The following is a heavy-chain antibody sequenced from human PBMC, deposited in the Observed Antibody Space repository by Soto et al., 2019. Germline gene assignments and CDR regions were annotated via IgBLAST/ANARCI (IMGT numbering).Heavy chain of an antibody. V-gene: IGHV3-23*01. J-gene: IGHJ6*04. Sequence: GGSLRLSCAASGFTFSSYAMSWVRQAPGKGLEWVSAISGSGGSTYYADSVKGRFTISRDNSKNTLYLQMNSLRAEDTAVYYCARHVGDFWIRGEKYYYYGMDVWGKGTTVTVSS. D-gene: IGHD3-3*01. CDR1: GFTFSSYA. CDR3: ARHVGDFWIRGEKYYYYGMDV. CDR2: ISGSGGST.